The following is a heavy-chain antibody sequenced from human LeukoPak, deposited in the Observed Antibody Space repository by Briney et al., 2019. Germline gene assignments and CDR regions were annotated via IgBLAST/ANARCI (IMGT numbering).Heavy chain of an antibody. V-gene: IGHV4-34*01. Sequence: PSETLSLTCAVYGGSFSGYYWSWIRQPPGKGLEWIGEINHSGSTNYNPSLKSRVTISVDTSKNQFSLKLSSVTAADTAVYYCARGSVVLVAATHYYYYGMDVWGQGTTVTLSS. CDR3: ARGSVVLVAATHYYYYGMDV. J-gene: IGHJ6*02. CDR2: INHSGST. CDR1: GGSFSGYY. D-gene: IGHD2-15*01.